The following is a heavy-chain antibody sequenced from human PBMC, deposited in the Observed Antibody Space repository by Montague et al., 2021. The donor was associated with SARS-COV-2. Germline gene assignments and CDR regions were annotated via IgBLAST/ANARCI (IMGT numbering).Heavy chain of an antibody. CDR3: AAGLIAAAGY. Sequence: SRSLSCAASGFTFSSYEMNWVRQAPGKGLEWVSYISSSGSAIYYADSVKGRFTISRDNAKNSLYLQMNSLRAEDTAVYYCAAGLIAAAGYWGQGTLVTVSS. D-gene: IGHD6-13*01. CDR1: GFTFSSYE. J-gene: IGHJ4*02. CDR2: ISSSGSAI. V-gene: IGHV3-48*03.